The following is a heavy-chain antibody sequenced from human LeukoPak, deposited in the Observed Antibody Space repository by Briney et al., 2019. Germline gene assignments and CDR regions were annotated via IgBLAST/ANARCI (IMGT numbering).Heavy chain of an antibody. CDR3: ARVIVVVPGADIWFDP. CDR1: GYTFTSYY. CDR2: VNPKSGNT. J-gene: IGHJ5*02. D-gene: IGHD2-2*01. V-gene: IGHV1-8*03. Sequence: ASVKVSCKASGYTFTSYYMHWVRQATGQGLEWMGWVNPKSGNTGYAQKFQGRVTITRNTSISTACLELSSLRSEDTAVYYCARVIVVVPGADIWFDPWGQGILVTVSS.